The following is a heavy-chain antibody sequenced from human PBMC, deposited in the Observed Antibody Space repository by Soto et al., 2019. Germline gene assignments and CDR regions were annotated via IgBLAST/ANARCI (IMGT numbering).Heavy chain of an antibody. CDR2: IYHSGST. V-gene: IGHV4-30-2*01. Sequence: SETLSLTCAVSDGSISSGDYSWSWIRQPPGKGLEWIGYIYHSGSTYYNPSLKSRVTISVDTSKEQFSLKLTSVTAADTAVYYCAREILTGYYPAGWFDPWGQGTLVTVSS. D-gene: IGHD3-9*01. J-gene: IGHJ5*02. CDR3: AREILTGYYPAGWFDP. CDR1: DGSISSGDYS.